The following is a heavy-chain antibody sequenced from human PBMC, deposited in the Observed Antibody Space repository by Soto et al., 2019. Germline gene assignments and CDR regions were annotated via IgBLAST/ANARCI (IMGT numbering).Heavy chain of an antibody. CDR3: ASYHYDSSGYPAVYFDY. D-gene: IGHD3-22*01. Sequence: SETLSLTCTVSGGSISSYYWSWIRQPPGKGLEWIGYIYYSGSTNYNPSLKSRVTISVDTSKNQFSLKLSSVTAADTAVYYCASYHYDSSGYPAVYFDYWGQGTLVT. V-gene: IGHV4-59*01. CDR2: IYYSGST. CDR1: GGSISSYY. J-gene: IGHJ4*02.